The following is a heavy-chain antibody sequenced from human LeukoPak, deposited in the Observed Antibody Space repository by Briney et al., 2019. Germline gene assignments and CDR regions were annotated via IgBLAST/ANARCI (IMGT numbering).Heavy chain of an antibody. D-gene: IGHD6-13*01. CDR1: GDSISSYD. Sequence: SETLSLTCAASGDSISSYDLSWVRQPPGKGLEWIGYIYYDGSTNYNPSLKSRVTISVDTSKNQFSLKLSSVTAADTAVYYCARRHGSSWYHDYFGQGTLVTVSS. CDR2: IYYDGST. J-gene: IGHJ4*02. V-gene: IGHV4-59*08. CDR3: ARRHGSSWYHDY.